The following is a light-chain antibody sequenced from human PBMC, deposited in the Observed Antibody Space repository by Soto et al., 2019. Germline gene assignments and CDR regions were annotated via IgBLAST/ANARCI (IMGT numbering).Light chain of an antibody. Sequence: QSVLTQPASVSGSPGQSITISCTGTSSDVGGYNYVSWYQQHPGKAPKLMIYDVSNRPSGVSNRFSGSKSGNTASLTISGLHAEYDADYYCSSYTSSSKVFGTGTKVTVL. CDR1: SSDVGGYNY. J-gene: IGLJ1*01. V-gene: IGLV2-14*01. CDR2: DVS. CDR3: SSYTSSSKV.